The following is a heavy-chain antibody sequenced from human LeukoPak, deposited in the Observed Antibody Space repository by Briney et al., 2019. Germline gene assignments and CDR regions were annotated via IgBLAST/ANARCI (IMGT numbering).Heavy chain of an antibody. J-gene: IGHJ4*02. CDR2: ISGSGGST. V-gene: IGHV3-23*01. CDR1: GFTFSSYA. Sequence: GGSLRLSCAASGFTFSSYAMSWVRQAPGKGLEWVSAISGSGGSTYYTDSVKGRFTISRDNSKNTLYLQMNSLRPEDTAVYYCARDLMWLVDYWGQGTLVTVSS. CDR3: ARDLMWLVDY. D-gene: IGHD6-19*01.